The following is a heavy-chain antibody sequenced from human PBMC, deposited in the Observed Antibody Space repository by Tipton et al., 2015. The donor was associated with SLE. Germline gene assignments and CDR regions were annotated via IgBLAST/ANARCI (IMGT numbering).Heavy chain of an antibody. J-gene: IGHJ4*01. CDR2: IYYSGTT. D-gene: IGHD3/OR15-3a*01. CDR1: DYSISSSYY. CDR3: ARGVVGLVLIYFDH. V-gene: IGHV4-38-2*02. Sequence: LRLSCTVSDYSISSSYYWGWIRQPPGKGLEWIGNIYYSGTTYYNTSFKSQFTISVDTSNNQFSLKVNSVTAADTAVYYCARGVVGLVLIYFDHWGQGALVTVSS.